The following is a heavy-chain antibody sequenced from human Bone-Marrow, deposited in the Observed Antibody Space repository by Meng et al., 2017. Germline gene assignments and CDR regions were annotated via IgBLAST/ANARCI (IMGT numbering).Heavy chain of an antibody. J-gene: IGHJ4*02. V-gene: IGHV3-15*01. CDR3: TTFVFTAISYFDY. Sequence: GESLKISCAASGFTFSNAWMSWVRQAPGKGLEWVGRIKSKTDGGTTDYAAPVKGRFTISRDDSKNTLYLQMNSLKTEDTAVYYCTTFVFTAISYFDYWGQGTLVTVSS. CDR2: IKSKTDGGTT. CDR1: GFTFSNAW. D-gene: IGHD3-9*01.